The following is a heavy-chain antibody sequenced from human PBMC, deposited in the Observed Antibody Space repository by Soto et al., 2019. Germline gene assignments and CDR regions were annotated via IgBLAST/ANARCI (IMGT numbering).Heavy chain of an antibody. Sequence: SETLSLTCAVSGGSFSSHYWSWIRQPPGKGLEWIGEINHGGSANYIPSLKSRVMISVDRSKNQFSLKLSSVTAADTAVYYCASISDFGGFDYWGQGTLVTVSS. CDR3: ASISDFGGFDY. V-gene: IGHV4-34*01. D-gene: IGHD4-17*01. CDR1: GGSFSSHY. CDR2: INHGGSA. J-gene: IGHJ4*02.